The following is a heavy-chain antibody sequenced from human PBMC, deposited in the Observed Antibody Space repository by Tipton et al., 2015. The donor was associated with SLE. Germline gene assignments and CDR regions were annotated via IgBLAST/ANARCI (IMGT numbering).Heavy chain of an antibody. CDR3: ASVDDTVTTHFGH. CDR2: VYHSGST. V-gene: IGHV4-59*11. CDR1: GGSIRSHY. D-gene: IGHD4-17*01. Sequence: TLSLTCTVSGGSIRSHYWSWIRPPPGKGLEWIGYVYHSGSTKYNPPLKSRVTISLDTSKNQVSLTLTSVTAADTAICYCASVDDTVTTHFGHWGPGTLVTVS. J-gene: IGHJ4*02.